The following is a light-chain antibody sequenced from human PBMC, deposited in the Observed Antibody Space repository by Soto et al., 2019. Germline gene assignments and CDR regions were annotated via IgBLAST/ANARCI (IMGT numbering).Light chain of an antibody. CDR2: KVS. CDR3: MQGGHWPT. CDR1: QSLVSSNGTTY. Sequence: DVVMTQSPLSLPVTLGQPASISCRSSQSLVSSNGTTYLNWFQQRPGQSPRRLVYKVSNRDSGVPDRFSGSVSGTDFTLNISRVEAEDVGVYYCMQGGHWPTFGQGTKLEIK. V-gene: IGKV2-30*01. J-gene: IGKJ2*01.